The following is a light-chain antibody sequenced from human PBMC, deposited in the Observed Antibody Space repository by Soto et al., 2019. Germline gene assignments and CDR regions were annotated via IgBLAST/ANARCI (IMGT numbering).Light chain of an antibody. CDR2: EVS. CDR3: SSYTSSNSNV. V-gene: IGLV2-14*01. Sequence: AHGGGSSITKNRTRSEGGGSNYVSWYQQFPGKAPKLMISEVSNGPSGVSNRFSGSKSGNTASLTISGLQAEDEADYYCSSYTSSNSNVFRTVTKATVL. J-gene: IGLJ1*01. CDR1: RSEGGGSNY.